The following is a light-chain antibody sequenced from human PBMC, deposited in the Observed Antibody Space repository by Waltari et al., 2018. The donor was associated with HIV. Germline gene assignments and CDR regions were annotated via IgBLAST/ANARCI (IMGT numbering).Light chain of an antibody. J-gene: IGKJ4*01. Sequence: DLQLTQSPSFLSASVGDRVSITCRASQDISRDLAWYQQKPGKAPELLISAASNLQSGVPIRFSGSGSETEFTLTINSLQPEDSATYSCQQLNTYPLTFGGGTRVDIK. CDR1: QDISRD. CDR3: QQLNTYPLT. CDR2: AAS. V-gene: IGKV1-9*01.